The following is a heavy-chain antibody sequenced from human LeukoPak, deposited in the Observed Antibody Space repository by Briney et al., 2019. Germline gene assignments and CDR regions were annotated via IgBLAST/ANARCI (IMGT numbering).Heavy chain of an antibody. J-gene: IGHJ4*02. Sequence: GGSLRLSCAASGFTFSTYWMSWVRQVPGKGLEWVANIKQDGSERNYVDSVKGRFTISRDNAKNSLYLQMNSLRVEDTAVYYCAKRSGSGGPFDYWGQGFLVTVSS. CDR3: AKRSGSGGPFDY. CDR1: GFTFSTYW. D-gene: IGHD3-10*01. V-gene: IGHV3-7*01. CDR2: IKQDGSER.